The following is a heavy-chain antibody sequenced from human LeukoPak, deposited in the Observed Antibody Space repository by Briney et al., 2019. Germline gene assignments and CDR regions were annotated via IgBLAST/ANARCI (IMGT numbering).Heavy chain of an antibody. CDR1: GFTVSSYY. D-gene: IGHD5-24*01. V-gene: IGHV3-66*01. CDR3: ARAHGFGIAY. Sequence: GGSLRLSCAASGFTVSSYYMSWVRQAPGQGLEWGSIINSEGTSYYADSVKGRFTISRDTSMNTLSLQMNSLRAEDTAVYYCARAHGFGIAYWGQGTLVTVSS. CDR2: INSEGTS. J-gene: IGHJ4*02.